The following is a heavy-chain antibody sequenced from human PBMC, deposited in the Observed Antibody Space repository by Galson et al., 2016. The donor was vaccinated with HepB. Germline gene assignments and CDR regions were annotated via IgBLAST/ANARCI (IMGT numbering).Heavy chain of an antibody. D-gene: IGHD6-19*01. CDR3: ARDRGTIAVADNYYYYGWTS. CDR2: IYHSGTT. J-gene: IGHJ6*02. CDR1: GGSISSGSYY. V-gene: IGHV4-39*07. Sequence: EPLSLTCTVSGGSISSGSYYWGWIRQPPGKGLEWIGYIYHSGTTYYSPSLKSRVTISVDTSKNQLSLKVRSVTGADTAVYYCARDRGTIAVADNYYYYGWTSGAKGPRSPSP.